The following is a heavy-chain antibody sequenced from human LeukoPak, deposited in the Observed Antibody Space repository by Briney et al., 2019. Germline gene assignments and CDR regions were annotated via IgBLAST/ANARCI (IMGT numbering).Heavy chain of an antibody. CDR3: AKAMNMIVVASIDS. D-gene: IGHD3-22*01. CDR1: GFTFSSYG. Sequence: GGSLRLSCAASGFTFSSYGMSWVRQAPGKGLEWVSAIGGTGYSTYYADSVKGRFSISRDNSKNTLYLHMDSLRAEDTAVYYCAKAMNMIVVASIDSWGQGILVTVSS. CDR2: IGGTGYST. V-gene: IGHV3-23*01. J-gene: IGHJ4*02.